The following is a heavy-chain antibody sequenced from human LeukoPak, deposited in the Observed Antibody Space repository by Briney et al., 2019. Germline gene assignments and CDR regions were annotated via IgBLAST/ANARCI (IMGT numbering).Heavy chain of an antibody. Sequence: GESLKISCETSGYRFISHWISWVRQMPGEGLEWMGIIFPADSDTKYSPSFQGQVTISADESISTAYLQWSSLKASDTAMYYCTSSNGDVYSYWGQGTLVTVSS. CDR1: GYRFISHW. J-gene: IGHJ4*02. CDR3: TSSNGDVYSY. V-gene: IGHV5-51*01. D-gene: IGHD5-24*01. CDR2: IFPADSDT.